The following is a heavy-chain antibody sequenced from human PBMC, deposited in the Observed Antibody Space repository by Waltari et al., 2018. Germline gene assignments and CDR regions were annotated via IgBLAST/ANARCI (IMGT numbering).Heavy chain of an antibody. J-gene: IGHJ4*02. CDR1: GFTFSSYA. CDR2: ITGGGNT. CDR3: ANGLTLDK. V-gene: IGHV3-23*01. Sequence: DVQLLESGGGLVRPGGSLRLSCVVSGFTFSSYAMTGVRQAPGKGLECVSTITGGGNTYYADAVKGRFTVSRDNSKNTLYLQMNNLRAEDTALYYCANGLTLDKWGQGTLVTVSS.